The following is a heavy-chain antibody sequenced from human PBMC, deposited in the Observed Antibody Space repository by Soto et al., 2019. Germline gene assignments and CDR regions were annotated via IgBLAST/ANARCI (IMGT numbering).Heavy chain of an antibody. CDR2: IIPIFGTA. CDR1: GGTFSSYA. J-gene: IGHJ6*02. CDR3: ARSRCSSTSCYHYYYYGMDV. D-gene: IGHD2-2*01. Sequence: SVKVSCKASGGTFSSYAISWVRQAPGQGLEWMGGIIPIFGTANYAQKFQGRVTITADESTSTAYMELSSLRSEDAAVYYCARSRCSSTSCYHYYYYGMDVWGQGTTVTVSS. V-gene: IGHV1-69*13.